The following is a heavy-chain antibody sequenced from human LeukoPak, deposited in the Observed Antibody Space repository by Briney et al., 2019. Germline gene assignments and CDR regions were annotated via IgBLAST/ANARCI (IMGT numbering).Heavy chain of an antibody. CDR2: IKQDGSEK. CDR1: GFSFSYFA. J-gene: IGHJ3*02. CDR3: ARNEPGIAVAAVDAFDI. Sequence: PGGSLRLSCAASGFSFSYFAMHWVRQAPGKGLEWVANIKQDGSEKYYVDSVKGRFTISRDNAKNSLYLQMNSLRAEDTAVYYCARNEPGIAVAAVDAFDIWGQGTMVTVSS. D-gene: IGHD6-19*01. V-gene: IGHV3-7*01.